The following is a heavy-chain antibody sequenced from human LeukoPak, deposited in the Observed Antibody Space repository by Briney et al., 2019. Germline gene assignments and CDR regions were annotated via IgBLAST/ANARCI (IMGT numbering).Heavy chain of an antibody. CDR3: ARAHYDILTGPNYFDY. CDR1: GFTFSSYS. CDR2: MCSSSSYI. V-gene: IGHV3-21*01. D-gene: IGHD3-9*01. J-gene: IGHJ4*02. Sequence: PRGSLRLSCAASGFTFSSYSMNWVRQAPGKGLEWVSSMCSSSSYIYYADSVKGRLTISRDNAKNSLYLQMNSLRAEDTAVYYCARAHYDILTGPNYFDYWGQGTLVTVSS.